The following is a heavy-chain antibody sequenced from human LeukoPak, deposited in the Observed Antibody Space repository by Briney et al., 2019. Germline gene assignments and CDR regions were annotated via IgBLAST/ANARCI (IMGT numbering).Heavy chain of an antibody. Sequence: HPGRSLRLSCAASGFTLSSYAMHWVRQAPGKGLEWVPVISYDGSNKYYADSVKGGFTISRDNSKNTLYLQMNSLRAEDTAVYYCVRDLGYCSGGSCYREQWLIDYWGQGTLVTASS. CDR1: GFTLSSYA. CDR2: ISYDGSNK. V-gene: IGHV3-30*04. J-gene: IGHJ4*02. D-gene: IGHD2-15*01. CDR3: VRDLGYCSGGSCYREQWLIDY.